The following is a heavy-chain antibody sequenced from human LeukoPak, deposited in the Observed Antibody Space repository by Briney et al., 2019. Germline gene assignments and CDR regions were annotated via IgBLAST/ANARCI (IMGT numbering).Heavy chain of an antibody. CDR2: IIPILGIA. J-gene: IGHJ4*02. CDR3: ASTSYYYDSSGYYPYFDY. Sequence: SVKVSCKASGGTFSSYAISWVRQAPGQGLEWMGGIIPILGIANYAQKFQGRVTITADKSTSTAYMELSSLRSEDTAVYYCASTSYYYDSSGYYPYFDYWGQGTLVTVSS. CDR1: GGTFSSYA. V-gene: IGHV1-69*10. D-gene: IGHD3-22*01.